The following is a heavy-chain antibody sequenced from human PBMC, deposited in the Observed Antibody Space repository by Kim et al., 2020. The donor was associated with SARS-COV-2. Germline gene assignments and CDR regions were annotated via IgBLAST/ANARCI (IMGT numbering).Heavy chain of an antibody. Sequence: GGSLRLSCAASGFIFSNYAIHWVRQAPGKGLQWVALLSYDGAMRYYVDSVKGRFTVSRDNSKNVVHLQMNSLRNEDTGVYFCARVACSGGDCSLAWFDVWGQGALVTVSS. CDR1: GFIFSNYA. CDR3: ARVACSGGDCSLAWFDV. V-gene: IGHV3-30*03. CDR2: LSYDGAMR. J-gene: IGHJ5*02. D-gene: IGHD2-21*02.